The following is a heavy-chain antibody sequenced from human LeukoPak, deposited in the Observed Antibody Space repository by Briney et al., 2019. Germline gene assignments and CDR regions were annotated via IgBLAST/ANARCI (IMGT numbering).Heavy chain of an antibody. J-gene: IGHJ4*02. D-gene: IGHD1-1*01. CDR3: ARDRGTWNDDGFDY. CDR1: GGSISRYY. CDR2: IYISGST. V-gene: IGHV4-4*07. Sequence: PSETLSLTCTVSGGSISRYYWSWIRQPAGKGLEWIGRIYISGSTNYNPSLKSRVTMSVDTSKNQFSLKLSSVTAADTAVYYCARDRGTWNDDGFDYWGQGTVVSVS.